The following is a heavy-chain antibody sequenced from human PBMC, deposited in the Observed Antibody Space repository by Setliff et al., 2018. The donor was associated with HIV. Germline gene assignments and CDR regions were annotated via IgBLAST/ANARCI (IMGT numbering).Heavy chain of an antibody. J-gene: IGHJ3*02. CDR2: ISSSGSTI. Sequence: GSLRLSCAASGFTFSSYEMNWVRQAPGKGLEWVSYISSSGSTIYYADSVKGRFTTSRDNAKKSLYLQMNSLRAEDTAVYYCARDRRPFNWGGNDAFDIWGQGTMVTVSS. CDR3: ARDRRPFNWGGNDAFDI. V-gene: IGHV3-48*03. CDR1: GFTFSSYE. D-gene: IGHD7-27*01.